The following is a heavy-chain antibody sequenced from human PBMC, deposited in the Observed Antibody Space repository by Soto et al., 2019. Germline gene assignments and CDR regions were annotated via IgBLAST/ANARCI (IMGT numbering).Heavy chain of an antibody. CDR1: GYTFSNYD. J-gene: IGHJ4*02. Sequence: QVQLVQSGAELKKPGASVKVSCKASGYTFSNYDMNWVRQATGQGPEWIGWVNPNNGDTGYAQKFQARVPLTTDISTTTAYMELTSLRSEDTAIYYCAKVSRKGSAIDFDYWGQGTLITVSS. CDR3: AKVSRKGSAIDFDY. D-gene: IGHD3-10*01. V-gene: IGHV1-8*01. CDR2: VNPNNGDT.